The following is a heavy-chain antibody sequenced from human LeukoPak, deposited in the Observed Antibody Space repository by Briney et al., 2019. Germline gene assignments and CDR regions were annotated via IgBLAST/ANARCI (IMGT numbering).Heavy chain of an antibody. J-gene: IGHJ6*02. Sequence: NTGNPTYAQGFTGRFVFSLDTSVSTAYLQISSLKAEDTAVYYCARDVSGYDLDYYYYYGMDVWGQGTTVTVSS. CDR3: ARDVSGYDLDYYYYYGMDV. CDR2: NTGNP. D-gene: IGHD5-12*01. V-gene: IGHV7-4-1*02.